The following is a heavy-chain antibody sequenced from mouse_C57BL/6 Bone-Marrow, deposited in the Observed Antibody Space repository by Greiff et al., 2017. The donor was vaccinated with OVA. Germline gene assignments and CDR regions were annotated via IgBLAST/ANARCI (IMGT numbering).Heavy chain of an antibody. Sequence: QVQLQQSGAELVRPGASVTLSCKASGYTFTDYEMHWVKQTPVHGLEWIGAIDPETGGTAYNQKFKGKAILTADKSSSTAYMELRSLTSEGSAVSKFYYGYDHWYFDVWGTGTTVTVSS. D-gene: IGHD2-2*01. CDR1: GYTFTDYE. CDR3: YYGYDHWYFDV. J-gene: IGHJ1*03. V-gene: IGHV1-15*01. CDR2: IDPETGGT.